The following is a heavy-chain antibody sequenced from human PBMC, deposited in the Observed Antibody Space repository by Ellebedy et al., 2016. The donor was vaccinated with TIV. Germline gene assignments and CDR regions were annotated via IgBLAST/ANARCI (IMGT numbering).Heavy chain of an antibody. CDR2: INHSGST. D-gene: IGHD3-10*01. Sequence: SETLSLTXAVYGGSFSGYYWSWIRQPPGKGLEWIGEINHSGSTNYNPSLKSRVTISVDTSKNQFSLKLSSVTAADTAVYYCARAATKVRGVLGEHSWFDPWGQGTLVTVSS. J-gene: IGHJ5*02. CDR1: GGSFSGYY. V-gene: IGHV4-34*01. CDR3: ARAATKVRGVLGEHSWFDP.